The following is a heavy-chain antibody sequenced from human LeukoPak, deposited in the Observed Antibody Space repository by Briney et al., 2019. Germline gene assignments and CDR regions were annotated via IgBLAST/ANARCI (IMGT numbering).Heavy chain of an antibody. Sequence: GGSLRLSCAASGFTFSSYSMNWVRQAPGKGLEWVSSISSSSSYIYYADSVKGRFTISRDNAENSLYLQMNSLRAEDTAVYYCAREDGYYYDSSGYYYWYWGQGTLVTVSS. V-gene: IGHV3-21*01. CDR2: ISSSSSYI. CDR3: AREDGYYYDSSGYYYWY. CDR1: GFTFSSYS. D-gene: IGHD3-22*01. J-gene: IGHJ4*02.